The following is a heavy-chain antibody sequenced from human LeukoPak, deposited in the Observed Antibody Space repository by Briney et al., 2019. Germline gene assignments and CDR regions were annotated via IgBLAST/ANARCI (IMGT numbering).Heavy chain of an antibody. V-gene: IGHV4-34*01. Sequence: SETLSLTCAVYGGSFSGYYWSWIRQPPGKGLEWIGEINHSGSTNYNPSLKSRVTISVDTSKNQFSLKLSSVTAADTAVYYCARRRRWLRNYCMDVWGKGTTVTISS. CDR2: INHSGST. CDR1: GGSFSGYY. J-gene: IGHJ6*03. CDR3: ARRRRWLRNYCMDV. D-gene: IGHD5-24*01.